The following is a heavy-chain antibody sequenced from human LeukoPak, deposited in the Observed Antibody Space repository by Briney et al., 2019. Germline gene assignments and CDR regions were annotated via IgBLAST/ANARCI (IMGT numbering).Heavy chain of an antibody. V-gene: IGHV3-15*01. Sequence: GGSLRLSCAASGFTFSNAWMSWVRQAPGKGLEWVGRIKSKTDGGTTDYAAPVKGRFTISRDDSKNTLYLQMNSLRAEDTAVYYCARRISSGWYVQDAFDIWGQGTMVTVSS. CDR3: ARRISSGWYVQDAFDI. CDR1: GFTFSNAW. D-gene: IGHD6-19*01. J-gene: IGHJ3*02. CDR2: IKSKTDGGTT.